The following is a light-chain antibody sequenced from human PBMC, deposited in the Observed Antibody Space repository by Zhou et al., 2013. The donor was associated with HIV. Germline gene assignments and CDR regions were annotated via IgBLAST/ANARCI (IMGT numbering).Light chain of an antibody. J-gene: IGKJ2*01. CDR2: DAS. Sequence: EIVLTQSPGTLSLSPGERATLSCRASQSVSSSYLAWYQHKPGQAPRLLIYDASTRATALPPRFSGSGSGRDFTLTISGLQSEDFALYYCQQYDTWPSFGQGTKLQIK. V-gene: IGKV3-20*01. CDR3: QQYDTWPS. CDR1: QSVSSSY.